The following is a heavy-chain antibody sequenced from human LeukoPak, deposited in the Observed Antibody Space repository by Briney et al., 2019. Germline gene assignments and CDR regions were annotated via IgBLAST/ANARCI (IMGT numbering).Heavy chain of an antibody. V-gene: IGHV3-13*01. CDR2: IGTAGDT. CDR3: ARVSPLYGSDAFDI. J-gene: IGHJ3*02. Sequence: PGGSLRLSCAASGFTFSSYDMHWVRQATGKGLEWVSAIGTAGDTYYPGSVKDRFTISRENAKNSLYLQMNSLRAGDTAVYYCARVSPLYGSDAFDIWGQGTMVTVSS. CDR1: GFTFSSYD. D-gene: IGHD3-10*01.